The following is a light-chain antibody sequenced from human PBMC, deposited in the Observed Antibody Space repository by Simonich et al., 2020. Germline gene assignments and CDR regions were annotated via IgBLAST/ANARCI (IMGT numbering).Light chain of an antibody. CDR1: QGISSA. CDR3: QQFNNYPRLT. V-gene: IGKV1D-13*01. CDR2: DAS. J-gene: IGKJ4*01. Sequence: AIQLTQSPSSLSASVGDRVTITCRASQGISSALAWYQQKPGKAPKLLIYDASRLESGVPSRVSGSGSGTDFTLTISSLQPEDFATYYCQQFNNYPRLTFGGGTKVEIK.